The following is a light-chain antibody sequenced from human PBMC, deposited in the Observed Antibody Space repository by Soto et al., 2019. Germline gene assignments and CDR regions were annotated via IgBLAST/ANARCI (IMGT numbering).Light chain of an antibody. CDR3: SSCARSRSDV. CDR2: EVT. J-gene: IGLJ1*01. Sequence: QSVLTQPASVSGSPGQSITISCTGTSSDVGGYNHVSWYQIHPGKAPKLIIYEVTSRPSGVSYRFSGSKSGNSASLTISGLQAEDEDDYHCSSCARSRSDVFGCGTKVTVL. CDR1: SSDVGGYNH. V-gene: IGLV2-14*01.